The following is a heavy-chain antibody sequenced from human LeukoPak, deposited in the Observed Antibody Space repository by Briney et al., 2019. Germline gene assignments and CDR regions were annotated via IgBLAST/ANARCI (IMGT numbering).Heavy chain of an antibody. Sequence: SETLSLTCTVSGGSISSYYWSWIRQPPGKGLEWIGYIYYSGSTNYNPSLKSRVTISVDTSKNQFSLKLSSVTAADTAVYYCARVSIDPWGLLPHWYFDLWGRGTLVTVSS. J-gene: IGHJ2*01. CDR1: GGSISSYY. V-gene: IGHV4-59*01. CDR2: IYYSGST. D-gene: IGHD1-26*01. CDR3: ARVSIDPWGLLPHWYFDL.